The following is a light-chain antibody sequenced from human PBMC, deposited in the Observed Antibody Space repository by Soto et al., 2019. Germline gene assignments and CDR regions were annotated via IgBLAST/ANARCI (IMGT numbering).Light chain of an antibody. CDR1: RSNIGSNS. CDR2: RSL. Sequence: QSVLTQPPSASGTPGQRVTIAWSESRSNIGSNSVYWYQQFPGTAPKLLIYRSLQRPSGVPDRFSGSKSGTSASLAISGLRSEDEADYHCATWDGSLSGWVFGGGTKLTVL. V-gene: IGLV1-47*01. J-gene: IGLJ3*02. CDR3: ATWDGSLSGWV.